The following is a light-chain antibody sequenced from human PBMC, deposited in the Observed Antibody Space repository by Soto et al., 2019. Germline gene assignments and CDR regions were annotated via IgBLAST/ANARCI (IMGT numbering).Light chain of an antibody. Sequence: IVLTQSPGTLSLSPGERATLSCRASQSVSSSYLAWYQQKPGQAPRLLIYGASSRATGIPDRFSGSGSGTDFTLTISRLEPEEFAVYYCQQYGSSPRYTFGQGTKLEIK. J-gene: IGKJ2*01. CDR3: QQYGSSPRYT. CDR2: GAS. V-gene: IGKV3-20*01. CDR1: QSVSSSY.